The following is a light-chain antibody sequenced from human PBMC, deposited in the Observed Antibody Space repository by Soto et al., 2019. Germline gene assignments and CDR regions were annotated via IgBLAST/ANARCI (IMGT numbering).Light chain of an antibody. CDR1: NANIGENY. V-gene: IGLV1-51*01. J-gene: IGLJ2*01. CDR2: DDY. Sequence: SVLTQPPSVSAAPGQKVTISCSGSNANIGENYVSWYQQLPGTAPKVLIYDDYKRPSGIPDRFSGSKSGTSATLGITALQTGDEADYYCGTWDSTMTALVFGGGTKLTVL. CDR3: GTWDSTMTALV.